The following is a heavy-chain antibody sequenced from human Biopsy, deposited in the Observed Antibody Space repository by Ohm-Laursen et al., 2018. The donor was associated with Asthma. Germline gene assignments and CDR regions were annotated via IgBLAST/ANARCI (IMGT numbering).Heavy chain of an antibody. CDR3: ARGDSSNWSHYYFDY. CDR1: GFAVSRDH. J-gene: IGHJ4*02. D-gene: IGHD3-22*01. Sequence: SLRLSCSASGFAVSRDHMFWVRQAPGRGLEWVSEIYRGGTSHTADSVRGRFTISRDYSKNTLYLQMYSLRAGDTAVYYCARGDSSNWSHYYFDYWGQGTLVTVSS. CDR2: IYRGGTS. V-gene: IGHV3-53*01.